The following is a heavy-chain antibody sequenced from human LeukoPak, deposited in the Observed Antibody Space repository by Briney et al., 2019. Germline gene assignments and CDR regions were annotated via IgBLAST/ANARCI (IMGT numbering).Heavy chain of an antibody. V-gene: IGHV4-39*01. D-gene: IGHD1-26*01. J-gene: IGHJ4*02. Sequence: PSETLSLTCTVSGGSISSSSYYWGWIRQPPGKGLESIGSIYYSGSTYYNPSLKSRVTISVDTSKNQFSLKLSSVTAADTAVCYCARAGLGTYYGTYYFDYWGQGTLVTVSS. CDR1: GGSISSSSYY. CDR3: ARAGLGTYYGTYYFDY. CDR2: IYYSGST.